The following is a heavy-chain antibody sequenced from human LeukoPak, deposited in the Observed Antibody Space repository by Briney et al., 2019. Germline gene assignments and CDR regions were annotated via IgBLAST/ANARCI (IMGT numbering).Heavy chain of an antibody. V-gene: IGHV3-30*18. CDR3: AKEGTTVTTVAFDI. J-gene: IGHJ3*02. D-gene: IGHD4-11*01. Sequence: GGSLRLSCAASGFTFSSYGIHWVRQAPGKGLEWVAVISFDGTIKYYADSVKGRFTISRDNSKNTLYLNMNSLRAEDTGVYYCAKEGTTVTTVAFDIWGQGTMVTVSA. CDR2: ISFDGTIK. CDR1: GFTFSSYG.